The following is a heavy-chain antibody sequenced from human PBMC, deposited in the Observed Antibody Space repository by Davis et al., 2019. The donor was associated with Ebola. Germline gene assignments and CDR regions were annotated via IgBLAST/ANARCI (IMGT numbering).Heavy chain of an antibody. D-gene: IGHD4-17*01. Sequence: SLKISCAASGFTFDDYAMHWVRQAPGKGLEWVSGISWNSGSIGYADSVKGRFTISRDNAKNTVYLQMDSLTAEDTAVYYCARNPTYGVSPYYFDSWGQGTLVTVSS. CDR3: ARNPTYGVSPYYFDS. J-gene: IGHJ4*02. V-gene: IGHV3-9*01. CDR2: ISWNSGSI. CDR1: GFTFDDYA.